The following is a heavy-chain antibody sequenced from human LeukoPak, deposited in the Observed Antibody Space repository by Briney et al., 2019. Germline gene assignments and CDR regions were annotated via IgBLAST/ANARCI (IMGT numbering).Heavy chain of an antibody. CDR3: ARVRGYSYGSDAFDI. J-gene: IGHJ3*02. V-gene: IGHV4-59*01. CDR2: IYYSGST. CDR1: GGSINSYY. Sequence: SETLSLTCTVSGGSINSYYWSWIRQPPGKGLEWIGYIYYSGSTNYNPSLKSRVTISVDTSKNQFSLKLTSVTAADTAVFYCARVRGYSYGSDAFDIWGQGTMVTVSS. D-gene: IGHD5-18*01.